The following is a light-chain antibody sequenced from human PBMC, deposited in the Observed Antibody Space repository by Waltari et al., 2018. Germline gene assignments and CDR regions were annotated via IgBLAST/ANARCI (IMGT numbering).Light chain of an antibody. V-gene: IGLV2-14*01. CDR2: EVS. CDR1: SSDVGGYNY. J-gene: IGLJ1*01. Sequence: QSALTQPASGSGSPGQSITISCTGTSSDVGGYNYVSWDQQHPGKAPNLMIYEVSNRPSGVSKRFSGSKSGNTASLTISGLQAEDEADYYCSSYTSSSTLDVFGTGTKVTVL. CDR3: SSYTSSSTLDV.